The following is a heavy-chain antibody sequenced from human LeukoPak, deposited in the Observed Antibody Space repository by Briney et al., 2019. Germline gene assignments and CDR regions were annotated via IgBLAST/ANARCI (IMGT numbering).Heavy chain of an antibody. D-gene: IGHD5-18*01. Sequence: PGGSLRLSCAASGFTFSSYAMSWVRQAPGKGLEWVSSISSSSSYIYYADSVKGRFTISRDNAKNSLYLQMNSLRAEDTAVYYCARDRGYSYGPSDVWGQGTTVTVSS. V-gene: IGHV3-21*01. CDR3: ARDRGYSYGPSDV. J-gene: IGHJ6*02. CDR2: ISSSSSYI. CDR1: GFTFSSYA.